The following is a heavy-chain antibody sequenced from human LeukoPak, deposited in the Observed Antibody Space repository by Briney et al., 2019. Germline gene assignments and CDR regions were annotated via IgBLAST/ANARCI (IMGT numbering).Heavy chain of an antibody. V-gene: IGHV3-7*04. CDR2: IDQYGRAK. J-gene: IGHJ4*02. CDR1: GFTFSNYW. Sequence: PGGSLRLSCAASGFTFSNYWMSWVRQAPGKGLEWEASIDQYGRAKYYVDSVRGRFTFSRDNTKNSLHLQMNSLRAEDTAVYYCARADSYGSILDYWGQGTRVIDSS. D-gene: IGHD5-18*01. CDR3: ARADSYGSILDY.